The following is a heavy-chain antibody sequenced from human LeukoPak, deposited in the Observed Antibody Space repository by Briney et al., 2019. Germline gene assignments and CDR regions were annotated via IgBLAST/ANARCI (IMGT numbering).Heavy chain of an antibody. CDR2: ISGSGGST. V-gene: IGHV3-23*01. J-gene: IGHJ4*02. CDR1: GFTFSSYA. Sequence: GGSLRLSCAASGFTFSSYAMSWVRQAPGKGLEWVSAISGSGGSTYYADSVKGRFAISRDNSKNTLYLQMNSLRAEDTAVYYCAKVSIFGVVLIRGYFDYWGPGTLVTVSS. CDR3: AKVSIFGVVLIRGYFDY. D-gene: IGHD3-3*01.